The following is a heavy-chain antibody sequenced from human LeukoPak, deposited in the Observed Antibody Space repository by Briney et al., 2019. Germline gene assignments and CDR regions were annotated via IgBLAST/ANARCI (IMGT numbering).Heavy chain of an antibody. D-gene: IGHD5-18*01. CDR2: ISSSGSTI. J-gene: IGHJ6*03. CDR3: ARVPKGYSYGNYYYYYYMDV. V-gene: IGHV3-48*03. Sequence: PGGSLRLSCAASGFTFSSYEMNWVRQAPGKGLEWVSYISSSGSTIYYADSVKGRFTISRDNAKNSLYLQMNSLRAEDTAVYYCARVPKGYSYGNYYYYYYMDVWGKGTTVTISS. CDR1: GFTFSSYE.